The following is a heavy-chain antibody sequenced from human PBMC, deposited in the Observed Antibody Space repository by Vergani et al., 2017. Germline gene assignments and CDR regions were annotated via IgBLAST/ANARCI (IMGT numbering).Heavy chain of an antibody. Sequence: EENLVESGGGLVKSGGSLSLFCVASGFTLGSYRVHWPRHAPGRGLEGVSSISSSGNYVYYTASVRGRFSISRDNAKSLLSLQMNSLGADDTAVYYCARDQGSGTNRHHYGMDVWGQETTVTVSS. V-gene: IGHV3-21*06. CDR1: GFTLGSYR. CDR3: ARDQGSGTNRHHYGMDV. CDR2: ISSSGNYV. D-gene: IGHD3-10*01. J-gene: IGHJ6*02.